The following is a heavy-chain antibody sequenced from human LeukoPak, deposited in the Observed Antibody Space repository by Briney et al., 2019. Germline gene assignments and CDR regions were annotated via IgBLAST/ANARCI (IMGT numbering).Heavy chain of an antibody. D-gene: IGHD3-9*01. CDR1: GGSISSSSYY. CDR2: IYYSGST. J-gene: IGHJ4*02. V-gene: IGHV4-39*07. CDR3: ARGLNYDILTGYYMDY. Sequence: SETLSLTCTVSGGSISSSSYYWGWIRQPPGKGLEWIGSIYYSGSTYYNPSLKSRVTISVDTSKNQFSLKLSSVTAADTAVYYCARGLNYDILTGYYMDYWGQGTLVTVSS.